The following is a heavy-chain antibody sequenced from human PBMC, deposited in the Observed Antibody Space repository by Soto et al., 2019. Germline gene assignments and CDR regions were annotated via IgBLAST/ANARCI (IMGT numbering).Heavy chain of an antibody. D-gene: IGHD3-16*01. Sequence: SXKVSCKASGYTXNNYGSGWMRQVPGQGLEWIGWVSGYNGKTNYTKKFQDRITITTDTSTDTAYLELRSLRSDDTDVYYCARASGGGVAATYYWGQGTLVTVSS. CDR1: GYTXNNYG. J-gene: IGHJ4*02. CDR3: ARASGGGVAATYY. CDR2: VSGYNGKT. V-gene: IGHV1-18*01.